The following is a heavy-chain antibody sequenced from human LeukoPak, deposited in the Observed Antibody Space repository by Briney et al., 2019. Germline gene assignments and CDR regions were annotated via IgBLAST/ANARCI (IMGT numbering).Heavy chain of an antibody. CDR3: TRACSSTTCPASGFDP. Sequence: GGSLRLSCTASGFTFGDHAMSWVRQAPGKGLEWVGFIRSKAYGGTTEYAASVKGRFTISRDDSKTIAYLQMNSLKTEDTAVYYCTRACSSTTCPASGFDPWGQGTLVTVSS. V-gene: IGHV3-49*04. D-gene: IGHD2-2*01. CDR2: IRSKAYGGTT. CDR1: GFTFGDHA. J-gene: IGHJ5*02.